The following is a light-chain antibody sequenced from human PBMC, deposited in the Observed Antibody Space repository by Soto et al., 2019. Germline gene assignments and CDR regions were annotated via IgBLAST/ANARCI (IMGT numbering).Light chain of an antibody. J-gene: IGLJ2*01. CDR3: GTYTPGDKLYV. CDR1: RSDIGAYNF. V-gene: IGLV2-14*03. Sequence: QSALTQPPSASGSPGQSITISCTGSRSDIGAYNFVSWYQHHPGKAPKLIIYDVNDRPSGVSHRFSGSNSGNTASLTISALLAAYEADYYCGTYTPGDKLYVFGGGTKLTVL. CDR2: DVN.